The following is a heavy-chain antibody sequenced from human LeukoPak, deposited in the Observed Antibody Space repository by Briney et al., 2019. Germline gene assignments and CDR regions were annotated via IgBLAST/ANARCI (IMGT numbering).Heavy chain of an antibody. Sequence: GASVKVSCKASGGTFSSYAISWVRQAPGQGLEWMGRIIPIFGTANYAQKFQGRVTITTDESTSTAYMELSSLRSEDTAVYYCARGTSRYYDSSGYLDWGQGTLVTVSS. CDR1: GGTFSSYA. J-gene: IGHJ4*02. CDR2: IIPIFGTA. CDR3: ARGTSRYYDSSGYLD. D-gene: IGHD3-22*01. V-gene: IGHV1-69*05.